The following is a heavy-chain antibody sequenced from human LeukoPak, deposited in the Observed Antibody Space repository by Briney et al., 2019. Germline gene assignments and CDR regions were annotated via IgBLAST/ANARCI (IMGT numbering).Heavy chain of an antibody. Sequence: QPGGSLRLSCAASGFTFSSYGMHWVRQAPGKGLEWVAFIRYDGSNKYYADSVKGRFTISRDNSKNTLYLQMNSLRAEDTAVYYCAKEQPVPAAMFSYYYYYYMDVWGKGTTVTVSS. D-gene: IGHD2-2*01. CDR2: IRYDGSNK. J-gene: IGHJ6*03. CDR3: AKEQPVPAAMFSYYYYYYMDV. V-gene: IGHV3-30*02. CDR1: GFTFSSYG.